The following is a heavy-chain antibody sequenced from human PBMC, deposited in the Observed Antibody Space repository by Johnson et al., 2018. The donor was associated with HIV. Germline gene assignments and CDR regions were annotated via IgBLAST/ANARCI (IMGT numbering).Heavy chain of an antibody. CDR3: ATVQSSSDAFDI. D-gene: IGHD6-6*01. CDR1: GFTFSSYA. J-gene: IGHJ3*02. Sequence: QVQLVESGGVVVQPGRSLRLSCAASGFTFSSYAMHWVRQAPGKGLEWVAVISYAGSNKYYADSVKGRFTISRDNSKTTLYLQLNSLRAEDTAVYYCATVQSSSDAFDIWGQGTMVTVSS. CDR2: ISYAGSNK. V-gene: IGHV3-30*04.